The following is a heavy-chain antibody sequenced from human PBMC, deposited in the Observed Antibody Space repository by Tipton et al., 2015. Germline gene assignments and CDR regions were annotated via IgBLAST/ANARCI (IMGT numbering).Heavy chain of an antibody. CDR3: ARDLEHGMDV. J-gene: IGHJ6*02. D-gene: IGHD5-24*01. V-gene: IGHV4-4*02. Sequence: TLSLTCTVSGGAINNSNWWNWVRQPPGKGLEWIGYISYTDGAHYNPALKSRVTISVDTSKNQFSLTLNSVAAADTAVYYCARDLEHGMDVWGHGTTVTVSS. CDR1: GGAINNSNW. CDR2: ISYTDGA.